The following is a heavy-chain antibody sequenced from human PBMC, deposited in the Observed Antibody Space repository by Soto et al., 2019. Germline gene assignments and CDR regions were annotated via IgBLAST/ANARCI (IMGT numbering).Heavy chain of an antibody. D-gene: IGHD2-15*01. CDR1: GFAFTSYW. CDR2: VKSDGATA. Sequence: GGSLRLSCEASGFAFTSYWMHWVRQAPGKGLVWVAGVKSDGATATYADSVRGRFTISRDNAKNTLYLQMNSLSAEDTAVYYCEGIFASTYSLRTFDFWGQGTQVTVSS. V-gene: IGHV3-74*01. CDR3: EGIFASTYSLRTFDF. J-gene: IGHJ4*02.